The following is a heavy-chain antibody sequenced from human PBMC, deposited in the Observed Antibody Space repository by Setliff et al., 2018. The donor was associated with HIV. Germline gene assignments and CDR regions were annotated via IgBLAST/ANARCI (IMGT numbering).Heavy chain of an antibody. CDR2: ISFDGSNK. Sequence: GGSLRLSCAASGFTFTNYAFHWVRQAPGKGLEWVALISFDGSNKYYADSVKGRFTLSRDNSNNTVYLQMNSLTPEDTAVYYCATTSGDLGWGQGTLVTVSS. J-gene: IGHJ4*02. V-gene: IGHV3-30*01. CDR1: GFTFTNYA. CDR3: ATTSGDLG. D-gene: IGHD3-16*01.